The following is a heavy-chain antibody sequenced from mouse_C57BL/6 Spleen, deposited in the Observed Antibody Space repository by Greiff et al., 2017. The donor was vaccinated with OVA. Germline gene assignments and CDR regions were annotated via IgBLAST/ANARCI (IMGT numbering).Heavy chain of an antibody. Sequence: QVQLQQPGAELVKPGASVKLSCKASGYTFTSYWMHWVKQRPGQGLEWIGMIHPNSGSTNYNEKFKSKATMTVDKSSSTAYMHLSSLTSEDSAVYYGARADRHYYGYWGQGTTLTVAS. V-gene: IGHV1-64*01. J-gene: IGHJ2*01. CDR2: IHPNSGST. CDR3: ARADRHYYGY. CDR1: GYTFTSYW.